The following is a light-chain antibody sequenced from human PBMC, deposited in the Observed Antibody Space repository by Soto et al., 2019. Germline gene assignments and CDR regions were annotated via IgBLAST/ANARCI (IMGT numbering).Light chain of an antibody. J-gene: IGKJ4*02. CDR1: QSVSSTY. CDR2: GAS. V-gene: IGKV3-20*01. Sequence: EIVLTQSPGTLSLSPGERATLSCRASQSVSSTYLAWYQQKPGQAPRLLIYGASSRATGIPDRFSGSGSGTDFPLTISRLETEDFAAYYCQQYESSPTTFGGGTKVEIK. CDR3: QQYESSPTT.